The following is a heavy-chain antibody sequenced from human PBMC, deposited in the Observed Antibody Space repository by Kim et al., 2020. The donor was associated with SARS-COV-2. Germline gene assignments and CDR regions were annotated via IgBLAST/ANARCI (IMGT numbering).Heavy chain of an antibody. CDR3: ARDLFRGYSLDAFDI. CDR1: GFTFSDYY. V-gene: IGHV3-11*06. J-gene: IGHJ3*02. D-gene: IGHD5-12*01. CDR2: ISSSSSYT. Sequence: GGSLRLSCAASGFTFSDYYMSWIRQAPGKGLEWVSYISSSSSYTNYADSVKGRFTISRDNAKNSLYLQMNSLRAEDTAVYYCARDLFRGYSLDAFDIWGQGTMVTVSS.